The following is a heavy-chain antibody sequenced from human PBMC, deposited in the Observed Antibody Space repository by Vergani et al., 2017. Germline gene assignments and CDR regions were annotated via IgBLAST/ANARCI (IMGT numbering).Heavy chain of an antibody. D-gene: IGHD1-26*01. V-gene: IGHV1-46*03. CDR2: INPSGGST. J-gene: IGHJ6*02. Sequence: QVQLVQSGAEVKKPGASVKVSCKASGYTFTSYYMHWVRQAPGQGLVWMGIINPSGGSTSYAQKFQGRVTMTRDTSTSTVYMELSSLRSEDTAVYYCAREVRKELLYYYYYGMDVWGQGTTVTVSS. CDR1: GYTFTSYY. CDR3: AREVRKELLYYYYYGMDV.